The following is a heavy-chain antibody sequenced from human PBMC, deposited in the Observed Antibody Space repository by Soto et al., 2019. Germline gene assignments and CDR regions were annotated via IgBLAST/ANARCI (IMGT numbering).Heavy chain of an antibody. CDR2: IIPIFGTA. CDR1: GDTFSSYS. D-gene: IGHD3-22*01. CDR3: ARGVTYYYDSSGYFDY. J-gene: IGHJ4*02. V-gene: IGHV1-69*13. Sequence: SVKVSCKASGDTFSSYSISWVRQAPGQGLEWMGGIIPIFGTANYAQKFQGRVTITADESTSTAYMELSSLRSEDTAVYYCARGVTYYYDSSGYFDYWGQGTLVTVSS.